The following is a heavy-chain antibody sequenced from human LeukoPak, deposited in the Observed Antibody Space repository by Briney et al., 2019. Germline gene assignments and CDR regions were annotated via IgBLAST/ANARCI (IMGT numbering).Heavy chain of an antibody. CDR1: GFTFSTSW. V-gene: IGHV3-7*03. J-gene: IGHJ4*02. CDR2: IKKDGSET. D-gene: IGHD6-6*01. CDR3: ARDRGSYSSSSGLGY. Sequence: GGSLRLSCAASGFTFSTSWMSWVRQVPGKGLEWVANIKKDGSETYYVDSVKGRFTISRDNAKNSLYLQMNSLRAEDTAVYYCARDRGSYSSSSGLGYWGQGTLVTVSS.